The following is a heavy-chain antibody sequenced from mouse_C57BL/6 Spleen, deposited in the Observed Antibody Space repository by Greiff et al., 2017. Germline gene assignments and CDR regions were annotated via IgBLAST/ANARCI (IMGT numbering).Heavy chain of an antibody. CDR3: AMPHYYGRSYGYWYFDV. D-gene: IGHD1-1*01. J-gene: IGHJ1*03. CDR1: GYTFTSYW. CDR2: IHPSDSDT. Sequence: QVQLKQPGAELVKPGASVKVSCKASGYTFTSYWMHWVKQRPGQGLEWIGRIHPSDSDTNYNQKFKGKATLTVDKSSKTAYMQLSSLTSEDSAVYYCAMPHYYGRSYGYWYFDVWGTGTTVTVSS. V-gene: IGHV1-74*01.